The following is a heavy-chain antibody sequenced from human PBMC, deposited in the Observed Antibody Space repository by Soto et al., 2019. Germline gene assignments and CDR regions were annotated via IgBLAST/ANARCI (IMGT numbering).Heavy chain of an antibody. J-gene: IGHJ6*02. Sequence: QVQLQESGPGLVKPSQTLSLTCTVSGGSISSGGYYWSWIRQHPGKGLEWIGYIYYSGSTSYNPPLKSRVTISVDTSKNQFSLKRSSVTAADTAVYYCASSSTSLGMDVWGQGTTVTVSS. V-gene: IGHV4-31*03. D-gene: IGHD2-2*01. CDR3: ASSSTSLGMDV. CDR1: GGSISSGGYY. CDR2: IYYSGST.